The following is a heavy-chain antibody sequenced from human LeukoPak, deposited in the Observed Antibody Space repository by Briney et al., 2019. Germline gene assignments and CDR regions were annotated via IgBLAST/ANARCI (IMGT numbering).Heavy chain of an antibody. CDR3: ATALYCSRTSCYHPWVWFDP. Sequence: ASVKVSCKVSGYTLTELSMHWVRQAAGKGLEWMGGFDPEDGETSYAQKFQGRVTMTEDTSTDTAYMELSSLRSEDTAVYYCATALYCSRTSCYHPWVWFDPWGQGTLVTVSS. D-gene: IGHD2-2*01. CDR1: GYTLTELS. J-gene: IGHJ5*02. V-gene: IGHV1-24*01. CDR2: FDPEDGET.